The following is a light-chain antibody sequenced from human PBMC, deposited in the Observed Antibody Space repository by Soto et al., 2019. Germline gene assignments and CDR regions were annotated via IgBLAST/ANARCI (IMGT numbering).Light chain of an antibody. CDR2: GAS. Sequence: EIVLRQSPGTLFLSAGERGTLSCRASQSVSSNYLAWYQQKPGQPPRLLISGASSRATGIPDRFIGSGSGTDFTLTISSLEPEDFAVYYCQHYGRSPPSWTFGQGTKVEIK. V-gene: IGKV3-20*01. CDR3: QHYGRSPPSWT. CDR1: QSVSSNY. J-gene: IGKJ1*01.